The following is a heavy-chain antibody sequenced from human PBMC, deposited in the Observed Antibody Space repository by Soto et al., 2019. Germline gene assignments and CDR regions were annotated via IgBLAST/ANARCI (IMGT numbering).Heavy chain of an antibody. D-gene: IGHD3-10*01. V-gene: IGHV4-34*01. CDR2: INHSGST. CDR3: ARERGVLLWFGELFRFDP. Sequence: QVQLQQWGAGLLKPSETLSLTCAVYGGSFSGYYWSWIRQPPGKGLEWIWEINHSGSTNYNPSLKSRVTISVDTSKNQFALKLRSVTAADTAVYYCARERGVLLWFGELFRFDPWGQGTLVTVSS. J-gene: IGHJ5*02. CDR1: GGSFSGYY.